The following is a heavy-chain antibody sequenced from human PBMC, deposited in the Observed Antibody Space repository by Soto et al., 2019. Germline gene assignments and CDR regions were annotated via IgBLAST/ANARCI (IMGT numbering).Heavy chain of an antibody. V-gene: IGHV1-69*01. CDR2: IIPIFGTA. CDR1: GGTFSSYA. D-gene: IGHD3-10*01. Sequence: QVQLVQSGAEVKKPGSSVKVSCKASGGTFSSYAISWVRQAPGQGLEWMGGIIPIFGTANYAQKFQGRVTITADESTSTAYMELISLRSEDTAVYYCARESFPGMVRGQSIRARELYFDYWGQGTLVTVSS. J-gene: IGHJ4*02. CDR3: ARESFPGMVRGQSIRARELYFDY.